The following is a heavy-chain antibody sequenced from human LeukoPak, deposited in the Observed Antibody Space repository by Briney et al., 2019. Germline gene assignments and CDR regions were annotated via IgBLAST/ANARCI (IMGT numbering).Heavy chain of an antibody. J-gene: IGHJ4*02. D-gene: IGHD5-12*01. CDR2: IYPGDSDT. CDR3: ARHADSYDSPYDY. Sequence: PGESLKISCKASGYSFTTHWIGWVRQMPGKGPEWMGIIYPGDSDTRYSPSFQGHVTISADKSISTAYLQWSSLKASDTAMYFCARHADSYDSPYDYWGQGTLVTVSS. V-gene: IGHV5-51*01. CDR1: GYSFTTHW.